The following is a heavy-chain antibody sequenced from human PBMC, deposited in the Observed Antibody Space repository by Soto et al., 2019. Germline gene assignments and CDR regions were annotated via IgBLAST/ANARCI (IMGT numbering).Heavy chain of an antibody. D-gene: IGHD1-26*01. CDR3: ARRPIGSYLYYYFDY. Sequence: SETLSLTCAVYGGSFSGYYWSWIRQPPGKGLEWIGEINHSGSTNYNPSLKSRVTISVDTSKNQFSLKLSSVTTADTAVYYCARRPIGSYLYYYFDYWGQGTLVTVSS. J-gene: IGHJ4*02. CDR1: GGSFSGYY. V-gene: IGHV4-34*01. CDR2: INHSGST.